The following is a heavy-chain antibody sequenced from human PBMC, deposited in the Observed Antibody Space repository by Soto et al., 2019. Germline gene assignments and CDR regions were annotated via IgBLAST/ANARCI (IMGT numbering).Heavy chain of an antibody. CDR3: ARHGGDYGDYYNWFDP. CDR2: IYPGDSDT. D-gene: IGHD4-17*01. V-gene: IGHV5-51*01. Sequence: GESLKISCKGSGYSLTTYWIGWVRQVPGKGLEWMGIIYPGDSDTIYSPSFQGQVTFSADKSISTAYLQRRSLKASDTAIYYCARHGGDYGDYYNWFDPWGQGTQVTVSS. CDR1: GYSLTTYW. J-gene: IGHJ5*02.